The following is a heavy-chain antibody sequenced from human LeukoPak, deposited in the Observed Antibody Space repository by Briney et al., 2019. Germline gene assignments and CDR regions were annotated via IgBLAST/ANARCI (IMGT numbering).Heavy chain of an antibody. V-gene: IGHV3-23*01. CDR1: GFTFSIYA. J-gene: IGHJ1*01. Sequence: GGSLRLSCAASGFTFSIYAMSWVRQAPGKGLEWVSAISGSGGSTYYADSVKGRFTISRDNSKNTLYLQMNSLRAEDTAVYYCAKGLYSCSWYWKHWGQGTLVTVSS. D-gene: IGHD6-13*01. CDR3: AKGLYSCSWYWKH. CDR2: ISGSGGST.